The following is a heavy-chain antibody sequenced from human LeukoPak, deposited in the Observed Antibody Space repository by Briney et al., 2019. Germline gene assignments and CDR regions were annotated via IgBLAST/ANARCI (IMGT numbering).Heavy chain of an antibody. D-gene: IGHD1-20*01. Sequence: GGSLRLSCAASGFTFSTYAMTWVRQAPGKGLEWVSIIGGSDSRAYYADSVKGRFTISRGNSKNTLYLQMNSLRAEDTAVYYCAKDSSSYNWGYMDVWGKGTTVIVSS. CDR2: IGGSDSRA. CDR1: GFTFSTYA. V-gene: IGHV3-23*01. CDR3: AKDSSSYNWGYMDV. J-gene: IGHJ6*03.